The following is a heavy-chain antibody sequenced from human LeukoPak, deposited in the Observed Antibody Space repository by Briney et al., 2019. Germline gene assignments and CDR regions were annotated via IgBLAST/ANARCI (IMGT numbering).Heavy chain of an antibody. V-gene: IGHV3-21*01. CDR2: ISSSSSYI. CDR1: GFTFSSYS. CDR3: ARVGSGYDSPYYYYGMDV. J-gene: IGHJ6*02. D-gene: IGHD5-12*01. Sequence: GGSLRLSCAASGFTFSSYSMNWVRQAPGKGLEWVSSISSSSSYIYYADSVKGRFTISRDNAKNSLYLQMNSLRAEDTAVYYCARVGSGYDSPYYYYGMDVWGQGTTATVSS.